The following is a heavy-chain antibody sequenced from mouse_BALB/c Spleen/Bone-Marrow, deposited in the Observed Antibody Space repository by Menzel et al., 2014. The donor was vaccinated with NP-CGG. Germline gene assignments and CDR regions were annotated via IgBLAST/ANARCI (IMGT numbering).Heavy chain of an antibody. CDR2: ISSGGSYT. CDR3: ARRRDYDYFDY. CDR1: GFTFSSYG. Sequence: EVQVVESGGDLVKPGGSLKLSCAASGFTFSSYGMSWVRQIPDKRLEWVATISSGGSYTFYPDSVKGRFTISRDSAKNTLNLQMTSLKSEDTAMYYCARRRDYDYFDYWGQGTTLTVSS. J-gene: IGHJ2*01. D-gene: IGHD2-4*01. V-gene: IGHV5-6*01.